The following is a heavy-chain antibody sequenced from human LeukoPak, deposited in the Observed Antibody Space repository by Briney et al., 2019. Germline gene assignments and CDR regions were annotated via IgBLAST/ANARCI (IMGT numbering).Heavy chain of an antibody. V-gene: IGHV4-4*07. CDR2: IYTSGST. J-gene: IGHJ4*02. Sequence: SETLSLTCTVSGGSFSTYYWSWIRQPAGKGLEWIGRIYTSGSTNYNPSLKSPVTISVDTSKNQFSLKLSSVTAADTAVYYCARDRLWFGESSSDYWGQGTLVTVSS. CDR1: GGSFSTYY. D-gene: IGHD3-10*01. CDR3: ARDRLWFGESSSDY.